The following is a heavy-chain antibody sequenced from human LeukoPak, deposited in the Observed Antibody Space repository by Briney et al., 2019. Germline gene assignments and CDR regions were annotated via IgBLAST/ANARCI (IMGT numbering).Heavy chain of an antibody. J-gene: IGHJ4*02. D-gene: IGHD2-2*01. CDR2: IIPIFGTA. CDR1: GGTFSSYA. V-gene: IGHV1-69*05. CDR3: ASDRPAAIPGNPAYYFDY. Sequence: AASVKVSCKASGGTFSSYAISWVRQAPGQGLEWMGGIIPIFGTANYAQKFQGRVTITTDESTSTAYMELSSLRSEDTAVYYCASDRPAAIPGNPAYYFDYRGQGTLVTVSS.